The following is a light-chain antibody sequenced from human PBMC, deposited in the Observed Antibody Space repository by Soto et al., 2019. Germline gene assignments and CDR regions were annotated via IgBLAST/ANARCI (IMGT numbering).Light chain of an antibody. CDR1: QKIINNF. Sequence: EIVLTQSPGTLSLSPGERDTLSCRTSQKIINNFLAWFQQKPGLAPRLLIHGASTRASGVPDRFSGGGSGTDFVLTISRLEPEDFAVYYCQQYGRSPFTFGQGTKLQIK. CDR2: GAS. J-gene: IGKJ2*01. V-gene: IGKV3-20*01. CDR3: QQYGRSPFT.